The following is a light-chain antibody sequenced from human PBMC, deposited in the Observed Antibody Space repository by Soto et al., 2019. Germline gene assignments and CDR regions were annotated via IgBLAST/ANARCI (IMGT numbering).Light chain of an antibody. CDR2: GAS. Sequence: AIQMTQSPSSLSASVGDRVTISCRASQGIGNALAWYQQKPGKPPKVLIYGASNSQSGVPSRFSGSGSGTDFTLAISSLQPEDSATYYCQQYNSYSPETFGQGTKVEIK. CDR1: QGIGNA. V-gene: IGKV1-13*02. J-gene: IGKJ1*01. CDR3: QQYNSYSPET.